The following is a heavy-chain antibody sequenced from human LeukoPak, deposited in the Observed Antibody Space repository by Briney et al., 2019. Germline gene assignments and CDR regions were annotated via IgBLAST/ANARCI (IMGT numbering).Heavy chain of an antibody. D-gene: IGHD2-2*01. CDR2: IRSKAYGGTT. CDR1: GFTFGDYA. V-gene: IGHV3-49*04. J-gene: IGHJ4*02. Sequence: SGGSLRLSCTASGFTFGDYAMSLVRQAPGKGLEWVGFIRSKAYGGTTEYAASVKGRFTISRDDSKSIAYLQMNSLKTEDTAVYYCTRVGRGVVVPAAAYFDYWGQGTLVTVSS. CDR3: TRVGRGVVVPAAAYFDY.